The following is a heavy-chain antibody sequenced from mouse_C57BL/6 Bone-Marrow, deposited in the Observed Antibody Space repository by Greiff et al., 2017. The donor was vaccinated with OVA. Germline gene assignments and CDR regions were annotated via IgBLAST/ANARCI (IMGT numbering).Heavy chain of an antibody. Sequence: VQLQQSGPELVKPGASVKISCKASGYTFTDYYMNWVKQSHGKSLEWIGDINPNNGGTSYNQKFKGKATLTVDKSSSTAYMELRSLTSEDSAVYYCAREDFIPTVVAPPHFDYWGQGTTLTVSS. J-gene: IGHJ2*01. CDR3: AREDFIPTVVAPPHFDY. V-gene: IGHV1-26*01. CDR2: INPNNGGT. CDR1: GYTFTDYY. D-gene: IGHD1-1*01.